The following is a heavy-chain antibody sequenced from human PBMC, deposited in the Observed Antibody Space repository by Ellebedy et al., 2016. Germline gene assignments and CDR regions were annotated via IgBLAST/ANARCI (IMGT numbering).Heavy chain of an antibody. Sequence: LKISXATSGFTFDDYALHWVRQVPGKGLEWVSGISWNSAAIDYGEAVKGRFTISRDSAKNYLYLQMNSLRVEDTALYFCAKGTMDYLHHWGQGTLVTVSS. J-gene: IGHJ4*02. V-gene: IGHV3-9*01. D-gene: IGHD3-10*01. CDR2: ISWNSAAI. CDR1: GFTFDDYA. CDR3: AKGTMDYLHH.